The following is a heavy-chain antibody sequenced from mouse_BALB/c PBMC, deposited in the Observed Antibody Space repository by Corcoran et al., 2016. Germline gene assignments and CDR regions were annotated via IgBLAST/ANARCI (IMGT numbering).Heavy chain of an antibody. J-gene: IGHJ1*01. CDR2: IDPANGNT. V-gene: IGHV14-3*02. CDR3: ARWYWYFDV. CDR1: GFNIKDTY. Sequence: EVQLQQSGAELVKPGASVKLSCTASGFNIKDTYMHWVKQRPEQGLEWIGRIDPANGNTKYDPKFQGKATITADTSSNTAYLQLRSLTSEDTAVYYCARWYWYFDVWGAGTTVTVSS.